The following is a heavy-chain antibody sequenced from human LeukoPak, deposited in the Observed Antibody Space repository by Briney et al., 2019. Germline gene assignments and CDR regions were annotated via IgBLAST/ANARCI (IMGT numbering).Heavy chain of an antibody. CDR2: IYYSGST. Sequence: PSETLSLTCTVSGGSFSSGSYYWSWIRQPPGKGLEWIGYIYYSGSTNYNPSLKSRVTMSVDTSKNQFSLKLSSVTAADTAVYYCAGRPYYSDSSACDYWGQGTLVTVSS. CDR1: GGSFSSGSYY. D-gene: IGHD3-22*01. V-gene: IGHV4-61*01. CDR3: AGRPYYSDSSACDY. J-gene: IGHJ4*02.